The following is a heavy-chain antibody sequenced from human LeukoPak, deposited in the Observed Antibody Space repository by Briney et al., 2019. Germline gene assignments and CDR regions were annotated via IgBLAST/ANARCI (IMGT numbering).Heavy chain of an antibody. D-gene: IGHD3-22*01. Sequence: GASVKVSCKASGGTFSSYAISWVRQAPGQGLEWMGGIIPIFGTANYAQKFQGRVTITADESTSTAYMELSSLRSEDTAVYYCARGRYYYDSSGYPADAFDIWGQGTMVTVSS. V-gene: IGHV1-69*13. CDR3: ARGRYYYDSSGYPADAFDI. J-gene: IGHJ3*02. CDR2: IIPIFGTA. CDR1: GGTFSSYA.